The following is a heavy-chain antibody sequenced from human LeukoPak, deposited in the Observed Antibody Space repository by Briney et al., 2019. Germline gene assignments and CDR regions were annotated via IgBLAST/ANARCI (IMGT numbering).Heavy chain of an antibody. J-gene: IGHJ4*02. D-gene: IGHD6-6*01. CDR3: ATARPPPHY. Sequence: GGSLSLSCAASGFTFSSDEMNWVRQAPGKGLEWISYISSSGNTIYYADSVKGRFTISRDNAKSSLYLQMNSLTAEDTAVYYCATARPPPHYWGQGILVTVSS. V-gene: IGHV3-48*03. CDR1: GFTFSSDE. CDR2: ISSSGNTI.